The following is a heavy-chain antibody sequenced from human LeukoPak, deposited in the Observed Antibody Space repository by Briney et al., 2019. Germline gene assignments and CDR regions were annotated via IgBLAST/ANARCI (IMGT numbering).Heavy chain of an antibody. J-gene: IGHJ4*02. CDR2: IYYSGST. CDR3: ARSRGYFDY. Sequence: TSGTLSLTCTVSGGSISSYYWSWIRQPPGKGLEWIGYIYYSGSTNYNPSLKSRVTISVDTSKNQFSLKLSSVTAADTALYYCARSRGYFDYWGQGTLVTVSS. CDR1: GGSISSYY. D-gene: IGHD6-13*01. V-gene: IGHV4-59*01.